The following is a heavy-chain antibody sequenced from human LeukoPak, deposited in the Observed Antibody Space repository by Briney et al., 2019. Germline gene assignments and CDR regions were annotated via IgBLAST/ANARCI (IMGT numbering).Heavy chain of an antibody. D-gene: IGHD1-26*01. J-gene: IGHJ1*01. Sequence: SETPSLTCAVYGGSFSRYYWTWIRQPPGKGLEWIGEINHSGSTYSNPSLKSRVTISVDTSKNQFSLKLRSVTAADTAVYYCARGGSYNFQHWGQGTLVTVSS. CDR1: GGSFSRYY. V-gene: IGHV4-34*01. CDR2: INHSGST. CDR3: ARGGSYNFQH.